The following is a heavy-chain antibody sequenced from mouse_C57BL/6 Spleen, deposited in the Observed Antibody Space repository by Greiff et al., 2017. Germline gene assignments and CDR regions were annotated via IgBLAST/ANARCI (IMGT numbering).Heavy chain of an antibody. CDR2: IYPGDGDP. Sequence: QVQLKQSGAELVKPGASVKISCKASGYAFSSYWMNWVKQRPGKGLEWIGQIYPGDGDPNYNGKFKGKATLTADKSSSTAYLQLSSLTSEDSTVYFCARGGITSSYFDYWGQGTTLTVSS. CDR1: GYAFSSYW. V-gene: IGHV1-80*01. J-gene: IGHJ2*01. D-gene: IGHD2-4*01. CDR3: ARGGITSSYFDY.